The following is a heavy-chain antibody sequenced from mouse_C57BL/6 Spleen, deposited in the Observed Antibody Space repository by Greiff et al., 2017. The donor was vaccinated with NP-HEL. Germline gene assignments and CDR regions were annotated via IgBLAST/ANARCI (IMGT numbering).Heavy chain of an antibody. J-gene: IGHJ1*03. CDR2: INPSNGGT. CDR1: GYTFTSYW. V-gene: IGHV1-53*01. CDR3: ARVGPYYYGSSYWYFDV. D-gene: IGHD1-1*01. Sequence: QVQLQQPGTELVKPGASVKLSCKASGYTFTSYWMHWVKQRPGQGLEWIGNINPSNGGTNYNEKFKSKATLTVDKSSSTTYMQLSSLTSEDSAVYYCARVGPYYYGSSYWYFDVWGTGTTVTVSS.